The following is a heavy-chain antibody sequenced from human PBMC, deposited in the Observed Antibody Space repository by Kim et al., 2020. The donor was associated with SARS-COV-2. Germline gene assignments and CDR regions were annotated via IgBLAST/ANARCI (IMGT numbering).Heavy chain of an antibody. CDR3: AKAFGGGLGMGY. CDR1: GVTFSSYA. J-gene: IGHJ4*02. D-gene: IGHD3-16*01. Sequence: GGSLRLSCAASGVTFSSYAMSWVRQAPGKGLEWVSVISGSGSSTYYADSVKGRFTISRDNSKNTLYLQMNSLRAEDTAVYYCAKAFGGGLGMGYWGQGTVVTVSS. V-gene: IGHV3-23*01. CDR2: ISGSGSST.